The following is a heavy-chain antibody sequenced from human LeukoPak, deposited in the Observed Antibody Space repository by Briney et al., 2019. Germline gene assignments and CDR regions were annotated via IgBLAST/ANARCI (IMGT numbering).Heavy chain of an antibody. Sequence: GRSLRLSCAASGFSFDVYAMHWVRQAPGKGLEWVSGISWNSGSIGYADSVKGRFTISRDNAKNSLYVEMNSLRGEDTALYYCAKAAAGDPNAFDIWGQGTMVTVSS. CDR1: GFSFDVYA. J-gene: IGHJ3*02. D-gene: IGHD7-27*01. CDR3: AKAAAGDPNAFDI. CDR2: ISWNSGSI. V-gene: IGHV3-9*01.